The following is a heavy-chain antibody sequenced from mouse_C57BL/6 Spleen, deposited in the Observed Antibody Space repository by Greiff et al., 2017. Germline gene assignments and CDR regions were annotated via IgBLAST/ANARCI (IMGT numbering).Heavy chain of an antibody. V-gene: IGHV1-69*01. Sequence: QVQLQQPGAELVMPGASVKLSCKASGYTFTSYWMHWVKQRPGQGLEWIGEIDPSDSYTNYNQKFKGKSTLTVDKSSSTAYMQLSSLTSEDSAVYYCARPGTVVPYYFDYWGQGTTLTVSS. CDR1: GYTFTSYW. D-gene: IGHD1-1*01. J-gene: IGHJ2*01. CDR3: ARPGTVVPYYFDY. CDR2: IDPSDSYT.